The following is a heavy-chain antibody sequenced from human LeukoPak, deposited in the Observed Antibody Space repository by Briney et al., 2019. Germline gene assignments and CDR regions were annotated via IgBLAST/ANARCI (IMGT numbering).Heavy chain of an antibody. V-gene: IGHV1-18*01. CDR2: ISAYNGNT. CDR3: ARDHDILTGYYKRGIDP. Sequence: ASVKVSCKASGYTFTSYGISWVRQAPGQGLEWMGWISAYNGNTNYAQKLQGRVTMTTDTSTSTAYMELRSLRSDDTAVYYCARDHDILTGYYKRGIDPWGQGTLVTVSS. CDR1: GYTFTSYG. D-gene: IGHD3-9*01. J-gene: IGHJ5*02.